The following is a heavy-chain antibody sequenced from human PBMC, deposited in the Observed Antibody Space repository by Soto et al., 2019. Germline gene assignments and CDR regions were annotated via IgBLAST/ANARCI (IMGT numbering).Heavy chain of an antibody. CDR3: ARVEYCSSTSCYGNYYYYGMDV. J-gene: IGHJ6*02. CDR2: ISAYNGNT. V-gene: IGHV1-18*01. Sequence: QVQLVQSGAAVKKPGASGKVSCKASGYTFTSYGISWVRQDPGQGLEWMGWISAYNGNTNYAQKLQGRFTMTTDTSTSTAYMELMSLRSDDTAVYYCARVEYCSSTSCYGNYYYYGMDVWGPGTTVTVSS. CDR1: GYTFTSYG. D-gene: IGHD2-2*01.